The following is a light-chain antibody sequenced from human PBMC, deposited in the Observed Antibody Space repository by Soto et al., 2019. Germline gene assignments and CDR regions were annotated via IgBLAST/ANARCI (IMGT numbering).Light chain of an antibody. J-gene: IGLJ3*02. V-gene: IGLV2-14*01. CDR2: EVS. Sequence: QSALTQPASVSGSPGQSITISCTGTSSDVGGYNYVSWYQQHPGKAPKLMIYEVSNRPSGVSNRFSGSKSGNTASLTISGLQAXDEADYYCSSYTSSSTPNWVFGGGTKLTVL. CDR3: SSYTSSSTPNWV. CDR1: SSDVGGYNY.